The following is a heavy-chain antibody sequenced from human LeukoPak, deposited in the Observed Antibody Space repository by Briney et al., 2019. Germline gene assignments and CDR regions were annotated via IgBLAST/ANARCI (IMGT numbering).Heavy chain of an antibody. Sequence: PSETLSLTCAVYGGSFSGYYWSWIRQPPGKGLEWIGYIYYSGSTNYNPSLKSRVTISVDTSKNQFSLKLSSVTAADTAVYYCARDRGHPEVWFDPWGQGTLVTVSS. D-gene: IGHD1-14*01. CDR2: IYYSGST. CDR3: ARDRGHPEVWFDP. J-gene: IGHJ5*02. CDR1: GGSFSGYY. V-gene: IGHV4-59*01.